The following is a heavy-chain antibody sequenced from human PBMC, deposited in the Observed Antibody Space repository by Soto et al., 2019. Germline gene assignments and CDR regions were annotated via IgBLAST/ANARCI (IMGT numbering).Heavy chain of an antibody. CDR2: VYQSGST. V-gene: IGHV4-4*02. CDR1: GDFISSINW. CDR3: ARSMHYSDGSNYSPFDY. D-gene: IGHD3-22*01. J-gene: IGHJ4*02. Sequence: SETLSLTCTVFGDFISSINWWSWVRLPPGQGLEWIGEVYQSGSTNYNPSLKSRVTISIDASKNQFSLRLSSVTAADTAVYYCARSMHYSDGSNYSPFDYWGQGTLVTVSS.